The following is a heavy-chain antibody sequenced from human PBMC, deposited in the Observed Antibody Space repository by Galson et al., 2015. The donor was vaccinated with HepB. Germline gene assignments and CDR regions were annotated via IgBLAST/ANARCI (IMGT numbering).Heavy chain of an antibody. CDR3: ARDQVPRRTFGVPPGFDP. CDR2: ISSSSSYI. J-gene: IGHJ5*02. Sequence: SLRLSCAASGFSFTTYNMNWVRQAPGEGLEWVSSISSSSSYIYYADSVKGRFTIFRDNAKNSLYLQMNSLRAEDTAVYYCARDQVPRRTFGVPPGFDPWGQGTLVTVSS. CDR1: GFSFTTYN. V-gene: IGHV3-21*01. D-gene: IGHD3-3*02.